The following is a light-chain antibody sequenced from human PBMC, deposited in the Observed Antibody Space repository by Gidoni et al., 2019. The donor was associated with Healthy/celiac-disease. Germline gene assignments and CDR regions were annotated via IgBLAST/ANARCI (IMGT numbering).Light chain of an antibody. CDR1: QRISSS. Sequence: DIQMTQPPSSPSASVGDRATITCRASQRISSSLNWYQQKPGKAPKLLIYAASSLQSGVPSRFSGSGSGTDFTLTISSLQPEDFATYYCQQSYSTPWTFGQETKVEIK. V-gene: IGKV1-39*01. J-gene: IGKJ1*01. CDR3: QQSYSTPWT. CDR2: AAS.